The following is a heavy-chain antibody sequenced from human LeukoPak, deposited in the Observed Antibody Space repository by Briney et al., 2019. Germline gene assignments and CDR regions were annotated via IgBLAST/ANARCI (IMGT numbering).Heavy chain of an antibody. J-gene: IGHJ4*02. CDR3: ARRVVTNWDEYYFDY. D-gene: IGHD4-23*01. Sequence: PSETLSLTCTISGGSVSDYYWSWIRQSPGKGLEWIGYIYHTGSTSYSPSLKSRVTISADTSQNQFSLKLSSVTAADTAVYYCARRVVTNWDEYYFDYWGQGTLVTVSS. CDR2: IYHTGST. V-gene: IGHV4-59*08. CDR1: GGSVSDYY.